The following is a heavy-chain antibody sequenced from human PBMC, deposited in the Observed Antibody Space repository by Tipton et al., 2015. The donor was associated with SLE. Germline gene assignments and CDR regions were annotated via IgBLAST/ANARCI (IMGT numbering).Heavy chain of an antibody. J-gene: IGHJ4*02. CDR2: IYHSGNT. CDR3: ARHDYDSNGYYQHYFDY. Sequence: TLSLTCAVSGFSISSGYYWGWIRQPPGKGLEWIGSIYHSGNTYYNPSRKSRVSMSIDTARNEFFLRLSSVTAADTAVYYCARHDYDSNGYYQHYFDYWGQGTLVTVSS. V-gene: IGHV4-38-2*01. D-gene: IGHD3-22*01. CDR1: GFSISSGYY.